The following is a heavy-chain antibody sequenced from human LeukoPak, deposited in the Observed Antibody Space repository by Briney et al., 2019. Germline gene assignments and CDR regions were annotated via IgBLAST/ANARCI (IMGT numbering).Heavy chain of an antibody. CDR1: GGSISSSSYY. CDR3: ASQRGYSGYDPRSHFDY. V-gene: IGHV4-39*07. J-gene: IGHJ4*02. D-gene: IGHD5-12*01. Sequence: TSETLSLTCTVSGGSISSSSYYWGWIRQPPGKGLEWIGSIYYSGSAYYNPSLKSRVTISVDTSKNQFSLKLSSVTAADTAVYYCASQRGYSGYDPRSHFDYWGQGTLVTVSS. CDR2: IYYSGSA.